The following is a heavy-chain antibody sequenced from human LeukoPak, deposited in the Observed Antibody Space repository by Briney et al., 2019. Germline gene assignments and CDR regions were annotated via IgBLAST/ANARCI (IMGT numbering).Heavy chain of an antibody. Sequence: PSETLSLTCTVSGGSISIYYWTWIRQIPGKGLEWIGYIYYTGTTNYNPLFESRATISVDTSKNQFSLKLTSVTAADTAVYFCARGEDFERYYLAYWGQGTLVTVSS. J-gene: IGHJ4*02. CDR1: GGSISIYY. V-gene: IGHV4-59*01. CDR3: ARGEDFERYYLAY. CDR2: IYYTGTT. D-gene: IGHD3-9*01.